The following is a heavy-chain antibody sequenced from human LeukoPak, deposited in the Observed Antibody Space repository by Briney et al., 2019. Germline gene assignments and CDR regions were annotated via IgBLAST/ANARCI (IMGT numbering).Heavy chain of an antibody. Sequence: PGGSLRLSCAASGFSFRNYWMHWVRQAPGKGLVWVSRINSDGSSTSYADSVKGRFTISRDNAKNTLYLQMNSLRAEDTAVYYCAREGRWQLLNNWFDPWGQGTLVTVSS. CDR2: INSDGSST. J-gene: IGHJ5*02. CDR3: AREGRWQLLNNWFDP. CDR1: GFSFRNYW. V-gene: IGHV3-74*01. D-gene: IGHD2-15*01.